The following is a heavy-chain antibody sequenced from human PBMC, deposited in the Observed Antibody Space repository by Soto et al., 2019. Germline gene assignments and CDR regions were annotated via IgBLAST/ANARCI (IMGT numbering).Heavy chain of an antibody. V-gene: IGHV3-66*01. CDR3: ARDDILCGGGSCYGVPMAV. Sequence: EVQRVESGGGWVQPGGSLRLSCAASGLPVSRKYRSWGRQAPGKGLECVSLTQSGGITYYADSVKGRCTISRDSDKKVLHLRMDNLRAEDTAVYYCARDDILCGGGSCYGVPMAVWGKGTTVTVSS. D-gene: IGHD2-15*01. CDR1: GLPVSRKY. J-gene: IGHJ6*03. CDR2: TQSGGIT.